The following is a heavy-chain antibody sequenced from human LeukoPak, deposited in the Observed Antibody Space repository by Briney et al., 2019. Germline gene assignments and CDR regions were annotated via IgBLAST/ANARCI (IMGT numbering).Heavy chain of an antibody. D-gene: IGHD6-19*01. J-gene: IGHJ4*02. CDR1: GGSISSSSYY. Sequence: SETLSLTCTVSGGSISSSSYYWGWIRQPPGKGLEWIGNIYYSGSTYYNPSLKSRVTISVDTSKNQFSLKLSSVTAADSAVYFCARRSSGWCFDYWGQGTLVTGSS. CDR2: IYYSGST. CDR3: ARRSSGWCFDY. V-gene: IGHV4-39*01.